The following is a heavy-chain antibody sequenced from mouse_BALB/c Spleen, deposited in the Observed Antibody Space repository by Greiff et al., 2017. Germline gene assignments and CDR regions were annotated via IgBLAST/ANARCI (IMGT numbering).Heavy chain of an antibody. D-gene: IGHD1-1*01. CDR2: ISSGSSTI. CDR1: GFTFSSFG. CDR3: ARSITTVVGYFDY. J-gene: IGHJ2*01. V-gene: IGHV5-17*02. Sequence: EVKLMESGGGLVQPGGSRKLSCAASGFTFSSFGMHWVRQAPEKGLEWVAYISSGSSTIYYADTVKGRFTISRDNPKNTLFLQMTSLRSEDTAMYYCARSITTVVGYFDYWGQGTTLTVSS.